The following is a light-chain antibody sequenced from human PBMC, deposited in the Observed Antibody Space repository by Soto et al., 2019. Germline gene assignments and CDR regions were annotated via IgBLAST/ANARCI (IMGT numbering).Light chain of an antibody. CDR2: MAS. Sequence: DIQVTQSPSTLSGSLGDRVTITCRASQSVSTWLAWYQQKPGKAPQVLISMASTLESGVPSRFSGIGSGTEFTLTISSLKPDDFATYYCQQYNSYWTFGQGTKV. CDR3: QQYNSYWT. CDR1: QSVSTW. J-gene: IGKJ1*01. V-gene: IGKV1-5*03.